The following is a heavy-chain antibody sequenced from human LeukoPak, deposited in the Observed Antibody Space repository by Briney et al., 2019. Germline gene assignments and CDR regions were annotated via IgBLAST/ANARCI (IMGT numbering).Heavy chain of an antibody. V-gene: IGHV1-8*02. Sequence: ASVKVSCKASGYTFTSYDINWVRQATGQGLEWMGWMNPNSGNTGYAQKFQGRVTMTRNTSISTAYMELSSLRSEDTAVYYCARGFVGTYGDYGEYYFDYWGQGTLVTVSS. CDR3: ARGFVGTYGDYGEYYFDY. D-gene: IGHD4-17*01. CDR2: MNPNSGNT. CDR1: GYTFTSYD. J-gene: IGHJ4*02.